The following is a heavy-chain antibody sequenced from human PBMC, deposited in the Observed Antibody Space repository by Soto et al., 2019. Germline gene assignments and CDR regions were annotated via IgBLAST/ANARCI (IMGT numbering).Heavy chain of an antibody. CDR1: GYTFSSHA. V-gene: IGHV1-3*01. CDR2: INAGNGNT. J-gene: IGHJ4*02. D-gene: IGHD3-3*01. CDR3: ARDGARITVFGVVYYFDY. Sequence: ASVKVSCKTSGYTFSSHAMHWVRQAPGQRLEWMGWINAGNGNTEYSQNFQGRVAITRDTSASTAYMELRSLRSEDTAVYYCARDGARITVFGVVYYFDYWGRGTLVTVSS.